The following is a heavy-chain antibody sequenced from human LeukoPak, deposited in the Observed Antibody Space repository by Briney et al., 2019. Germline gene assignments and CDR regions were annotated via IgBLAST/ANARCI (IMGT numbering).Heavy chain of an antibody. D-gene: IGHD3-3*01. V-gene: IGHV1-2*02. J-gene: IGHJ6*03. Sequence: ASVKVSCKASGYTLTGYYMHWVRQAPGQGLEWMGWINPNSGGTNYAQKFQGRVTMTRDTSISTAYMDLSRLRSDDTAVYYCARDQGYDFWSGYYSLVAPDYYMDVWGKGTTVTVSS. CDR2: INPNSGGT. CDR1: GYTLTGYY. CDR3: ARDQGYDFWSGYYSLVAPDYYMDV.